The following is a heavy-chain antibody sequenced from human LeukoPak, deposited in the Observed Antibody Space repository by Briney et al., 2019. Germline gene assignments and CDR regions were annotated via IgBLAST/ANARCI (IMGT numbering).Heavy chain of an antibody. CDR1: GGSISSSGYY. CDR2: IYYSGST. CDR3: ARGLKDTAMATGYYYYMDV. J-gene: IGHJ6*03. D-gene: IGHD5-18*01. Sequence: PSETLSLTCTVSGGSISSSGYYWGWIRQPPGKGLEWIGSIYYSGSTYYNPSLKSRVTISVDRSKSQFSLKLSSVTAADTALYYCARGLKDTAMATGYYYYMDVWGKGTTVTVSS. V-gene: IGHV4-39*07.